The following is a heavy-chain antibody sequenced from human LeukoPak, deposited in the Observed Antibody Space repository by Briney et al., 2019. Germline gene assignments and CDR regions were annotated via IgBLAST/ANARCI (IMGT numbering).Heavy chain of an antibody. CDR1: GYTFTGYY. D-gene: IGHD3-10*01. CDR3: ARDITMVRGTLDY. J-gene: IGHJ4*02. Sequence: ASVKVSCKASGYTFTGYYMHWVRQAPGQGLEWMGRINPNSGGTNYAQKFQGRVTMTRDTSISTAYMELSRLRSDDTAVYYCARDITMVRGTLDYWGQGTLVTVSS. V-gene: IGHV1-2*06. CDR2: INPNSGGT.